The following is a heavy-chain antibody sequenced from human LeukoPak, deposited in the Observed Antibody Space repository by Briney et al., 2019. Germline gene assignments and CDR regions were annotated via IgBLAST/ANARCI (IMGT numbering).Heavy chain of an antibody. D-gene: IGHD3-10*01. CDR1: GFRFSGYV. CDR2: ISMSSSYM. V-gene: IGHV3-21*01. Sequence: GGSLRLSCVASGFRFSGYVMKWVRQAPRKGLVWISTISMSSSYMYYADSVRGRFTISRDNAKNSLYLQMTSLRAEDAAVYYCAREDYSSGNPTIDHWGQGTLVTVSS. J-gene: IGHJ4*02. CDR3: AREDYSSGNPTIDH.